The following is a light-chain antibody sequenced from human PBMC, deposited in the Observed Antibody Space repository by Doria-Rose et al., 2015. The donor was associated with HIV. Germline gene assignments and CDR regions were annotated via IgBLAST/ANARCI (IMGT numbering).Light chain of an antibody. CDR1: QSLLYTSKNY. CDR2: WAS. V-gene: IGKV4-1*01. J-gene: IGKJ3*01. CDR3: QQYYDTPS. Sequence: DIQLTQSPESLGMSLGERATLNCKSNQSLLYTSKNYLAWYQQKTGQPPKLLIYWASTRHSGVPARFSGSGSGTDFTLTISSLEAKDVAVYYCQQYYDTPSFGPGTTVDIK.